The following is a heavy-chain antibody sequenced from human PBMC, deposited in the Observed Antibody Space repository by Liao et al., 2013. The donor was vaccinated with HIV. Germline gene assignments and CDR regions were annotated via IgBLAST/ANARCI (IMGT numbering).Heavy chain of an antibody. CDR3: ARSYGSGSYDFDK. J-gene: IGHJ4*02. CDR2: IHYSGST. Sequence: QVQLQESGPGLVKPSETLSLTCTVSGGSISSYSWSWIRQAPGKGLEWIGYIHYSGSTDYNPSLKSRLTMSVDTSKNQFSLKLNSVTAADTAVYYCARSYGSGSYDFDKWGQGTLVTVSS. CDR1: GGSISSYS. D-gene: IGHD3-10*01. V-gene: IGHV4-59*01.